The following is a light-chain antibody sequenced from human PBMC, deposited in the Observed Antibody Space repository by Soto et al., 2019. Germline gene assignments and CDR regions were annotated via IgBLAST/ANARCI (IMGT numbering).Light chain of an antibody. V-gene: IGKV1-5*03. CDR3: QQYHKWPPFT. J-gene: IGKJ4*01. CDR2: KAS. CDR1: QSISSW. Sequence: DIQMTQSPSTLSASVGDRVTITCRASQSISSWLAWYQQKPGKAPKLLIYKASSLDSGVPSRFSGSGSGTDFTLTISSLQPDDFAVYYCQQYHKWPPFTFGGGTKVDIK.